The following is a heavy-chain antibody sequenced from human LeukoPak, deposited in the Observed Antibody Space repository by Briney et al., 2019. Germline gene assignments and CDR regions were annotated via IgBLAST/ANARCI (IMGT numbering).Heavy chain of an antibody. J-gene: IGHJ4*02. D-gene: IGHD5-24*01. V-gene: IGHV3-30-3*01. CDR2: ISYDGSNK. Sequence: GGSLRLSCAASGFTFSSYAMHWVRQAPGKGLEWVAVISYDGSNKYYADSVKGRFTISRDNSKNTLYLQMNSLRAEDTAVYYCARDRMRWLQSYYFDYWGQGTLVTVSS. CDR3: ARDRMRWLQSYYFDY. CDR1: GFTFSSYA.